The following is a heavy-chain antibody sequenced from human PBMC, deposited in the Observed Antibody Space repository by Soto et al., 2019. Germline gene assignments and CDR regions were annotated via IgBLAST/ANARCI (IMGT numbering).Heavy chain of an antibody. Sequence: GGSLRLSCAASGFTFSSYATSWVRQAPGKGLEWVSAISGSGGSTYYADSVKGRFTISRDNSKNTLYLQMNSLRAEDTAVYYCAKLVGYSSVQPAQFDYWGQGTLVTVSS. CDR1: GFTFSSYA. CDR3: AKLVGYSSVQPAQFDY. V-gene: IGHV3-23*01. D-gene: IGHD6-25*01. CDR2: ISGSGGST. J-gene: IGHJ4*02.